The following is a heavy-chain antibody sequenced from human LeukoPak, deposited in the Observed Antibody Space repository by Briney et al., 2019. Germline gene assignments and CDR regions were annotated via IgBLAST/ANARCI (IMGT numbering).Heavy chain of an antibody. CDR3: ARGASAGSVDY. CDR2: INQSGST. J-gene: IGHJ4*02. D-gene: IGHD3-10*01. V-gene: IGHV4-34*01. CDR1: VGSFSGYY. Sequence: SETLSLTCAVYVGSFSGYYWTWIRQPPGKGLEWIGDINQSGSTNYNASLKSRVTISVDTSKNQFSLKLTSVTAADTAVYYCARGASAGSVDYWGQGTLVTVTS.